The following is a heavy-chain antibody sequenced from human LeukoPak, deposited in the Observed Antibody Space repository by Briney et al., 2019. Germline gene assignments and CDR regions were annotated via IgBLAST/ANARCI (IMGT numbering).Heavy chain of an antibody. V-gene: IGHV4-39*01. CDR3: ARCSDYYDSSGYYIVPNYFDY. J-gene: IGHJ4*02. CDR1: GGSISSSSYY. CDR2: IYYSGST. D-gene: IGHD3-22*01. Sequence: SETLSLTCTVSGGSISSSSYYWGWIRQPPGKGLEWIGSIYYSGSTYYNPSLKSRVTISADTSKNQFSLKLSSVTAADTAVYYCARCSDYYDSSGYYIVPNYFDYWGQGTLVTVSS.